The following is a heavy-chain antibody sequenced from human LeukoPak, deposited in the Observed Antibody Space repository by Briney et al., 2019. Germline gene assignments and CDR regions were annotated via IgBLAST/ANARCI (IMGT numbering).Heavy chain of an antibody. V-gene: IGHV3-30*18. D-gene: IGHD3-10*01. CDR3: AKDVVVRGEDAFDI. CDR2: ISYDGSNK. J-gene: IGHJ3*02. CDR1: GFTFSRNS. Sequence: GGSLRLSRAASGFTFSRNSMNWVRQAPGKGLEWVAVISYDGSNKYYADSVKGRFTISRDNSKNTLYLQMNSLRAEDTAVYYCAKDVVVRGEDAFDIWGQGTMVAVSS.